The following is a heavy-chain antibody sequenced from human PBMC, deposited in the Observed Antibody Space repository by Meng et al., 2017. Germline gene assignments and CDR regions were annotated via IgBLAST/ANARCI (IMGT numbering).Heavy chain of an antibody. CDR1: GFTFSSYE. CDR2: ISSSGSTI. CDR3: ARSLYSSSWYIPLNYYGMDV. D-gene: IGHD6-13*01. V-gene: IGHV3-48*03. J-gene: IGHJ6*02. Sequence: GESLKIPWAASGFTFSSYEMNWVRQAPGKGLEWVSYISSSGSTIYYADSVKGRFTISRDNAKNSLYLQMNSLRAEDTAVYYCARSLYSSSWYIPLNYYGMDVWGQGTTVTVSS.